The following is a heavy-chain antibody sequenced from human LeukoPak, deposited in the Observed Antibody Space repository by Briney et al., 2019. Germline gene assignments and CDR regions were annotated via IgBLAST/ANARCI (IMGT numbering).Heavy chain of an antibody. V-gene: IGHV3-30*18. J-gene: IGHJ4*02. CDR3: AKADSGSYYGLGDYFDY. Sequence: AGGPLRLSCAASGFTFTYNGMNWVRQAPGKGLVWVAVISYDGSNKYYADSVKGRFTISRDNSKNTLYLQMNSLRAEDTAVYYCAKADSGSYYGLGDYFDYWGQGTLVTVSS. CDR2: ISYDGSNK. D-gene: IGHD1-26*01. CDR1: GFTFTYNG.